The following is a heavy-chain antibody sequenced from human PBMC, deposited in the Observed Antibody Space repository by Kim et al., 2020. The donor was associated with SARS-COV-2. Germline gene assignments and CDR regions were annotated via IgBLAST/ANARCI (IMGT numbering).Heavy chain of an antibody. D-gene: IGHD3-10*01. V-gene: IGHV4-31*02. CDR3: ARDPRGDSYGMDV. J-gene: IGHJ6*02. Sequence: NPSRKSRVTISVDTSKNQLALKLSSVTARDTAVYDCARDPRGDSYGMDVWGHGTTVTVSS.